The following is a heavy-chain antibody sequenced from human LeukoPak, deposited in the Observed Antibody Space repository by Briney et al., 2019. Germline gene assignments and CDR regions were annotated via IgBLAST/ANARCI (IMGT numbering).Heavy chain of an antibody. CDR2: INPNSGGT. J-gene: IGHJ4*02. CDR1: GYTFTGYY. Sequence: EASVKVSCKASGYTFTGYYMHWVRQAPGQGLEWMGWINPNSGGTNYAQKFQGRVTMTRDTSISTAYMELSRLRSDDTAVYFCARDVMVRGVIPACVFWGQGTLVTVSS. V-gene: IGHV1-2*02. CDR3: ARDVMVRGVIPACVF. D-gene: IGHD3-10*01.